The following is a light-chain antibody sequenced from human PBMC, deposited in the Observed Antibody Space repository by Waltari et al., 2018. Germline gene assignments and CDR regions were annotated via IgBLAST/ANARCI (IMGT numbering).Light chain of an antibody. Sequence: QSALTQPASVSGSPGPSITISCTGTSSDVGGYNYVSWYQQHPGKAPKLMIYDVSNRPSGVSNRFSGSKSGNTASLTISGLQAEDEADYYCSSYTSSSTEYVFGTGTKVTVL. J-gene: IGLJ1*01. V-gene: IGLV2-14*01. CDR3: SSYTSSSTEYV. CDR2: DVS. CDR1: SSDVGGYNY.